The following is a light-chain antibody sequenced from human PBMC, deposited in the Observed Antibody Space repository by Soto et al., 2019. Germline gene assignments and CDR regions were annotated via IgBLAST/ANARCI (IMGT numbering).Light chain of an antibody. Sequence: VVLTQSPATLSLSAGERATLSCRTSLSVSMYVDWSQQKTGQAPRLLIADASNRATGSPARFSGSGSGTDGKRTSSSLQSADFEEEYCQQYNKWPQTFGQGTKVDIK. J-gene: IGKJ1*01. CDR3: QQYNKWPQT. CDR2: DAS. CDR1: LSVSMY. V-gene: IGKV3-11*01.